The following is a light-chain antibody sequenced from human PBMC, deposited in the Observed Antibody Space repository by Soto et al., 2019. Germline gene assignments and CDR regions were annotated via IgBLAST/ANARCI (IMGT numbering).Light chain of an antibody. Sequence: DIQMTQSPSTLSASVGDRVTITCRASQSISSWLAWYQQKPGKAPKLLIYKASSLESGVPSRFSGSGSGTEFTLTISCLQSEDFATYYCQQYYSYPRTFGQGTKVDIK. V-gene: IGKV1-5*03. CDR3: QQYYSYPRT. CDR1: QSISSW. J-gene: IGKJ1*01. CDR2: KAS.